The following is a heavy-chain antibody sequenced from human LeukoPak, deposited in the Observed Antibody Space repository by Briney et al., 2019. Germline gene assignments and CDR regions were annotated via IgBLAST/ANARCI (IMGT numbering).Heavy chain of an antibody. CDR3: AKDTEDIVGAINAMDV. Sequence: RPGGSLRLSCAASGFIFSNYAMSWVRQAPGKGLEWVSGISNSGGSTYYPDSVKGRFTVSRDNSKNTLYLQMNSLRAEDTALYYCAKDTEDIVGAINAMDVWGQGTTVTVSS. CDR1: GFIFSNYA. D-gene: IGHD1-26*01. CDR2: ISNSGGST. J-gene: IGHJ6*02. V-gene: IGHV3-23*01.